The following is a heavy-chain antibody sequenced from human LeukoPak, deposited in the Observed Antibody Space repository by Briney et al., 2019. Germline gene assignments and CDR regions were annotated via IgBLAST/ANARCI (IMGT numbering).Heavy chain of an antibody. V-gene: IGHV1-3*03. J-gene: IGHJ6*03. CDR3: ARGLRSCSGGSCYFSPPYSYYLDV. CDR2: INAGNGNT. D-gene: IGHD2-15*01. Sequence: ASVKVSCKASGYTFTSYAMHWVRQAPGQRLEWMGWINAGNGNTKYSQEFQGRVTMTRNTSISTAYMDLSSLRSEDTAVYYCARGLRSCSGGSCYFSPPYSYYLDVWGKGTTVTISS. CDR1: GYTFTSYA.